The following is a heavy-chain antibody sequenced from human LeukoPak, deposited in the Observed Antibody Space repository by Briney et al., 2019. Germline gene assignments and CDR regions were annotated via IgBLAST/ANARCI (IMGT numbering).Heavy chain of an antibody. Sequence: GGSLRLSCAASGFTFSSYSMTWVRQAPGKGLEWVSGISGSGSGTYYADSVKGRFTISRDNAKNSLYLQMNSLRAEDTAVYYCARDRSWLQDYGMDVWGQGTTVTVSS. CDR1: GFTFSSYS. CDR2: ISGSGSGT. D-gene: IGHD5-24*01. J-gene: IGHJ6*02. CDR3: ARDRSWLQDYGMDV. V-gene: IGHV3-23*01.